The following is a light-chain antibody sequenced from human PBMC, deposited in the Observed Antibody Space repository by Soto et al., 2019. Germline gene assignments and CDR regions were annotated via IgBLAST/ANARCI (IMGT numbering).Light chain of an antibody. CDR1: QGINNY. J-gene: IGKJ1*01. V-gene: IGKV1-27*01. CDR3: QQYNSFSRT. CDR2: SAS. Sequence: DIQMTQSPSSLSASVGDSVTLTCRASQGINNYLAWYQQKPGKVPVLLIYSASTLKSGVPSRFSGRGAGTDFTLTISSLQPEDFATYYCQQYNSFSRTFGQGTKVDIK.